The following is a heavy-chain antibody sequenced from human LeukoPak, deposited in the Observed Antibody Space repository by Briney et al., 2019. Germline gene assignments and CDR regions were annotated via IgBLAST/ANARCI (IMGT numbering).Heavy chain of an antibody. CDR3: ARDFVHYSGSGSSNWFDP. Sequence: SETLSLTCTVSGGSVNSGTNFWSWIRQHPGKGLEWIGYIYHSGSTYYNPSLTSRVAISIDTSKNQFSLKLSSVTAADTAVYYCARDFVHYSGSGSSNWFDPWGQGTLVTVSS. J-gene: IGHJ5*02. CDR1: GGSVNSGTNF. D-gene: IGHD3-10*01. V-gene: IGHV4-31*03. CDR2: IYHSGST.